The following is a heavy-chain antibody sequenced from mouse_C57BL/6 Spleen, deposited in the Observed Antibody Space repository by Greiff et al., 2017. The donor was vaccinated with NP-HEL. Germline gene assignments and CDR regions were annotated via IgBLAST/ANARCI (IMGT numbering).Heavy chain of an antibody. V-gene: IGHV10-1*01. D-gene: IGHD1-1*01. CDR2: IRSKSNNYAT. CDR1: GFSFNTYA. CDR3: VRRAYGSSWYFDV. Sequence: EVQGVESGGGLVQPKGSLKLSCAASGFSFNTYAMNWVRQAPGKGLEWVARIRSKSNNYATYYADSVKDRFTISRDDSESMLYLQMNNLKTEDTAMYYCVRRAYGSSWYFDVWGTGTTVTVSS. J-gene: IGHJ1*03.